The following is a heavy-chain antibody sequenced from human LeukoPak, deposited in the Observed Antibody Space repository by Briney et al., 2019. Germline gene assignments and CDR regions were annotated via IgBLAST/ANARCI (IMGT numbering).Heavy chain of an antibody. D-gene: IGHD3-22*01. J-gene: IGHJ5*02. Sequence: PGGSLRLSCIVSGFTLSSYEMSWIRQAPGKGLEWVSSITSSSDYIYYADSVKGRFTVSRDNAKNSLYLQMNSLRAEDTAVYYCARSITMIVDWFDPWGQGTLVTVSS. CDR3: ARSITMIVDWFDP. CDR1: GFTLSSYE. V-gene: IGHV3-21*01. CDR2: ITSSSDYI.